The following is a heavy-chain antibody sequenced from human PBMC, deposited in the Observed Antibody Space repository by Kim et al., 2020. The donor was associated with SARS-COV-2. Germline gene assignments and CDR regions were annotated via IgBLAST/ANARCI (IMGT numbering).Heavy chain of an antibody. V-gene: IGHV3-30*18. CDR3: AKDQAIEVAGTGMDV. CDR2: ISYDGSNK. D-gene: IGHD6-19*01. Sequence: GGSLRLSCAASGFTFSSYGMHWVRQAPGKGLEWVAVISYDGSNKYYADSVKGRFTISRDNSKNTLYLQMNSLRAEDTAVYYCAKDQAIEVAGTGMDVWGQGTTVTVSS. CDR1: GFTFSSYG. J-gene: IGHJ6*02.